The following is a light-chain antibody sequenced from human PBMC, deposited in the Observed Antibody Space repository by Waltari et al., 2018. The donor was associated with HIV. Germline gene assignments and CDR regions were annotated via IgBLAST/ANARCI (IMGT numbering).Light chain of an antibody. CDR2: EVS. Sequence: QSALTQPASVSGSPGQSITISCTGTSSDVGGYHYVSWYQQYPGKAPKLMIYEVSNRPSGVSNRFSGSKSGNTASLTISGLQAEDEADYYCSSYTIISTLVVFGGGTKLTVL. V-gene: IGLV2-14*01. J-gene: IGLJ2*01. CDR1: SSDVGGYHY. CDR3: SSYTIISTLVV.